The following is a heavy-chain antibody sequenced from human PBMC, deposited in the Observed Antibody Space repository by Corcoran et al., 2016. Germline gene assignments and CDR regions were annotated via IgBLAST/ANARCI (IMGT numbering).Heavy chain of an antibody. CDR3: AKDDRPPRVRGVMSAFDI. D-gene: IGHD3-10*01. V-gene: IGHV3-30*18. J-gene: IGHJ3*02. Sequence: QVQLVESGGGVVQPGRSLRLSCAASGFTFSSYGMHWVRQAPGKGLEWVAVISYDGSNKYYADSVKGRFTISRDNSKNTLYLTMNSLRAEDTAVYYCAKDDRPPRVRGVMSAFDIWGQGTMVTVSS. CDR1: GFTFSSYG. CDR2: ISYDGSNK.